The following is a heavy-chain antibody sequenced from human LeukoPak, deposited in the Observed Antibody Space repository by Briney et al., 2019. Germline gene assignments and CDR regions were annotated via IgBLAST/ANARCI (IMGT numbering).Heavy chain of an antibody. CDR3: ARRSSSSWYSYFDY. CDR2: IYYSGST. CDR1: GGSISSYY. V-gene: IGHV4-59*08. D-gene: IGHD6-13*01. J-gene: IGHJ4*02. Sequence: SETLSLTCTVSGGSISSYYWSWIRQPPGKGLEWIGYIYYSGSTNYNPSLKSRVTISVDTSKNQFSLKLSSVTAADTAVYYCARRSSSSWYSYFDYWGQGTLVTASS.